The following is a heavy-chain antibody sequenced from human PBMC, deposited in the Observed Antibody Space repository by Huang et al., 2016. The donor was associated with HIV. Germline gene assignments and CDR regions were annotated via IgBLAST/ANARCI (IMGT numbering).Heavy chain of an antibody. CDR2: INPSGAST. CDR3: ARALLLFGLGSPLDF. V-gene: IGHV1-46*01. Sequence: QVQLVQSGAEVTKPGASVKISCKASGYTFTTYHMHWGRQAPGQGLEWMGMINPSGASTRYALTFQGRVTMTSDTSTSTVDMELSSLTPEDTAVYYCARALLLFGLGSPLDFWGQGSLVTVSS. D-gene: IGHD3-10*01. J-gene: IGHJ4*02. CDR1: GYTFTTYH.